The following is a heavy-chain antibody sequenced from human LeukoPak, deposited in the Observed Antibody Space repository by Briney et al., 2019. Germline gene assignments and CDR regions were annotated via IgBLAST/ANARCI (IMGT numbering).Heavy chain of an antibody. CDR1: GGSISSSDYY. D-gene: IGHD1-26*01. CDR3: ARYRGSPLVYFDY. V-gene: IGHV4-39*01. Sequence: SETLSLTCTVSGGSISSSDYYWGWIRQPPRKGLEWIGSIYYSGHTYYTPSLKSRVTMSVDTSKNQFSLRLSSVTAADTAVYYCARYRGSPLVYFDYWGQGTLVTVSS. J-gene: IGHJ4*02. CDR2: IYYSGHT.